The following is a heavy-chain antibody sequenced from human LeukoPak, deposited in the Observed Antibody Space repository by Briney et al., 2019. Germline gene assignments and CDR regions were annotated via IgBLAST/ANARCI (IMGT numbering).Heavy chain of an antibody. CDR1: GYTFSNYA. V-gene: IGHV1-18*01. J-gene: IGHJ4*02. Sequence: ASVKVSCKASGYTFSNYAISWVRQAPGQGLEWMGWVRAYNGNTNYAQRLQGRVTITADKSTSTAYMELSSLRSEDTAVYYCATAERRWLQSDWGQGTLVTVSS. CDR2: VRAYNGNT. CDR3: ATAERRWLQSD. D-gene: IGHD5-24*01.